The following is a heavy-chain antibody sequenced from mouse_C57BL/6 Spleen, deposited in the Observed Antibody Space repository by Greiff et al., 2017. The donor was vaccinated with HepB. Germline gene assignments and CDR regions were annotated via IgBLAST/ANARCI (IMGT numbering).Heavy chain of an antibody. D-gene: IGHD1-1*01. CDR2: IYPGDGDT. CDR1: GYAFSSYW. Sequence: QVQLKESGAELVKPGASVKISCKASGYAFSSYWMNWVKQRPGKGLEWMGQIYPGDGDTNYNGKFKGTATRNADKSSSTAYMLLSSLTCEDSAVYVCERPPYDYVSSHVYFDFWGTGTTVTVSS. V-gene: IGHV1-80*01. CDR3: ERPPYDYVSSHVYFDF. J-gene: IGHJ1*03.